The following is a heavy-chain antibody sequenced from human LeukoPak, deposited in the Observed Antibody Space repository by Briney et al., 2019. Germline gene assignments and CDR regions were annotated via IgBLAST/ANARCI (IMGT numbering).Heavy chain of an antibody. CDR2: IKQDGSEK. V-gene: IGHV3-7*03. J-gene: IGHJ3*02. Sequence: TGGSLRLSCAASGFTFSSYWMSWVRQAPGKGLEWVANIKQDGSEKYYVDSVKGRFTISRDNAKNSLYLQMNSLRAEDTAVYYCAKDRAFPNDVFDIWGQGTMVTVSS. CDR3: AKDRAFPNDVFDI. D-gene: IGHD3-3*02. CDR1: GFTFSSYW.